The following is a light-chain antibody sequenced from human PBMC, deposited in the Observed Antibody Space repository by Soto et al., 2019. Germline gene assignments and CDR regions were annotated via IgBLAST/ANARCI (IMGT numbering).Light chain of an antibody. V-gene: IGLV2-11*01. CDR2: DVS. J-gene: IGLJ3*02. Sequence: QSALTQPRSVSGSPGQSVTISCTGTSSDVGRYNYVSWYHQHPGKAPKLMIYDVSERPSGVPDRFSGSKSANTASLTISGLQAEDEADYYCCSYAGDCTWVFGGGTKLTVL. CDR1: SSDVGRYNY. CDR3: CSYAGDCTWV.